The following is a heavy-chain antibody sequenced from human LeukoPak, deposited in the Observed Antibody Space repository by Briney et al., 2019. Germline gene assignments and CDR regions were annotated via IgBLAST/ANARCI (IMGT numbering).Heavy chain of an antibody. CDR2: IIPILGIA. V-gene: IGHV1-69*04. Sequence: GASVKVSCKASGGTFSSYAISWVRQAPGQGLEWMGRIIPILGIANYAQKFQGRVTITADKSTSTAYMELSSLRSEDTAVYYCARAVAGYYYYGMDVWGQGTTVTVSS. CDR3: ARAVAGYYYYGMDV. D-gene: IGHD6-19*01. CDR1: GGTFSSYA. J-gene: IGHJ6*02.